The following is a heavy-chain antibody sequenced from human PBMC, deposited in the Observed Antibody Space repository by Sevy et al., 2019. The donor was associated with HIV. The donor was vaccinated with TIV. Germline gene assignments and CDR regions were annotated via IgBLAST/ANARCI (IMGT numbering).Heavy chain of an antibody. D-gene: IGHD4-17*01. CDR3: ASGVYGDYVPYYYYMDV. CDR2: ISSSGSTI. V-gene: IGHV3-11*01. Sequence: GGSLRLSCAASGFTFSDYYMSWIRQAPGKGLEWVSSISSSGSTIYYADSVKGRFTISRDNAKNSLYLQMNSLRAEDTAVYYCASGVYGDYVPYYYYMDVWGKGTTVTVSS. J-gene: IGHJ6*03. CDR1: GFTFSDYY.